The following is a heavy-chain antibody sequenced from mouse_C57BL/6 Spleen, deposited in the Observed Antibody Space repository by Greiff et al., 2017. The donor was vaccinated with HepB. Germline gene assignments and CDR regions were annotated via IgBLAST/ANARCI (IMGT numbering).Heavy chain of an antibody. CDR3: TRVVTSQLYFDY. J-gene: IGHJ2*01. CDR2: ISSGGDYI. Sequence: EVMLVEPGEGLVKPGGSLKLSCAASGFTFSSYAMSWVRQTPEKRLEWVAYISSGGDYIYYADTVKGRFTISRDNARNTLYLQMSSLKSEDTAMYYCTRVVTSQLYFDYWGQGTTLTVSS. D-gene: IGHD2-1*01. V-gene: IGHV5-9-1*02. CDR1: GFTFSSYA.